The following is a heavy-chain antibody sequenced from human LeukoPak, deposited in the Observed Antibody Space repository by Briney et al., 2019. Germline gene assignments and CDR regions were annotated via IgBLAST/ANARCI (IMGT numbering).Heavy chain of an antibody. CDR3: AKDSASVSQEYPFDY. J-gene: IGHJ4*02. V-gene: IGHV3-23*01. D-gene: IGHD3-10*01. CDR1: GFTFSSYA. CDR2: ISGSGGST. Sequence: PGGSLRLSCAASGFTFSSYAMSWVRQAPGKGLEWVSAISGSGGSTYYADSVKGRFTISRDNSKNTLYLQMNSLRAEDTAVYYCAKDSASVSQEYPFDYWGQGTLVTVSS.